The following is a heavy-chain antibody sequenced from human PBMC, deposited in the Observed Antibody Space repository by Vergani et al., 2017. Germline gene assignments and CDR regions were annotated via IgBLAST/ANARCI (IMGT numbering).Heavy chain of an antibody. V-gene: IGHV4-61*01. Sequence: QVQLQESGPGLVKPSETLSLTCTVSNDSVSNTFYYWGWIRQTPGKGLEWIGYIYSTGSTNYNPSLNSRVTMSVDTSKNQFSLKLRSVTAADTAVYFCARVMYRDEASTGYRLEGMDIWGEGTTVTICS. J-gene: IGHJ6*04. CDR3: ARVMYRDEASTGYRLEGMDI. D-gene: IGHD3-9*01. CDR1: NDSVSNTFYY. CDR2: IYSTGST.